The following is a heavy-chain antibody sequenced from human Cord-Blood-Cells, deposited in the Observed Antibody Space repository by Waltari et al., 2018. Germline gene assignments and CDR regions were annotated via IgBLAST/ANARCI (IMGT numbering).Heavy chain of an antibody. D-gene: IGHD3-22*01. V-gene: IGHV4-39*07. J-gene: IGHJ4*02. CDR3: ARPRYYDSSGYYY. Sequence: QLQLQESGPGLVKPSETLSLTCTVSGGSISSSSYYWGWIRQPPGKGLEWIGSIYYSGRTDYNPSLKSRVTISVDTAKNQFSLKLSSVTAADTAVYYCARPRYYDSSGYYYWGQGTLVTVSS. CDR2: IYYSGRT. CDR1: GGSISSSSYY.